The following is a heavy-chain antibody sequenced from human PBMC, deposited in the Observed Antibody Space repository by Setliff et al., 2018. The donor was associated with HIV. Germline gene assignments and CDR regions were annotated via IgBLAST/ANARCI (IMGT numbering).Heavy chain of an antibody. CDR3: ARVPFTTGFDY. CDR1: GGSISSSSYY. V-gene: IGHV4-39*02. D-gene: IGHD3-3*01. J-gene: IGHJ4*02. Sequence: SETLSLTCTVSGGSISSSSYYWGWIRQPPGKGLEWIGSIYHSGGTHYNPSLRIRVTISVDTSKNHFSLKLSSVTAADTAVFYCARVPFTTGFDYWGQGILVTVSS. CDR2: IYHSGGT.